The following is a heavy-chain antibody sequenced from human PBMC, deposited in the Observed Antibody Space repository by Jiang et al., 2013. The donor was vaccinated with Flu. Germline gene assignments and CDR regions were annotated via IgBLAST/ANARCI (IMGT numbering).Heavy chain of an antibody. V-gene: IGHV1-46*01. D-gene: IGHD1-26*01. J-gene: IGHJ4*02. CDR2: T. CDR3: ARERELLNDY. Sequence: TSYAQKFQGRVTMTRDTSTSTVYMELSSLRSEDTAVYYCARERELLNDYWGQGTLVTVSS.